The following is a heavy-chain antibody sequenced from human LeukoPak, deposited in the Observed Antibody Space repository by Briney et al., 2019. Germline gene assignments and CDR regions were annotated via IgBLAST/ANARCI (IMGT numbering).Heavy chain of an antibody. J-gene: IGHJ4*02. CDR1: GFNYSSYT. CDR2: ISASRGIT. CDR3: ARGATVTYDY. V-gene: IGHV3-48*01. Sequence: PGGSLRLSCAASGFNYSSYTMNWVRQAPGMGLEWLSYISASRGITYYADSVKGRFTISRDNAKNSLYLQMNSLRAEDTAVYYCARGATVTYDYWGQGTLVTVSS. D-gene: IGHD4-17*01.